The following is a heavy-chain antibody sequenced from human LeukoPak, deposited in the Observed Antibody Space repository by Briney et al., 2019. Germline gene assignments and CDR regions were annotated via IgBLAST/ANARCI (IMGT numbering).Heavy chain of an antibody. CDR3: ARLGLLRDY. V-gene: IGHV4-38-2*01. D-gene: IGHD2-21*01. CDR2: IYYSGST. J-gene: IGHJ4*02. CDR1: GYSISSGYY. Sequence: PSETLSLTCAVSGYSISSGYYWGWIRQPPGKGLEWIGSIYYSGSTYYNPSLKSRVTISVDTSKNQFSLKLSSVTAADTAVYYCARLGLLRDYWGQGTLVTVSS.